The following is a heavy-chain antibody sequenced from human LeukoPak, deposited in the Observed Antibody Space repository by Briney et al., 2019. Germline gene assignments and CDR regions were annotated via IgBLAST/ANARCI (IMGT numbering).Heavy chain of an antibody. Sequence: GGSLRLSCAASGFTFSSYEMNWVHQAPGKGLEGVSYISSSGRTIYYVDSVKGRFTISRDNAKNSLYLQMNSLRAEDTAVYYCAGLGLTMIGGVWVKGTEVTISS. CDR2: ISSSGRTI. V-gene: IGHV3-48*03. CDR1: GFTFSSYE. D-gene: IGHD3-10*02. CDR3: AGLGLTMIGGV. J-gene: IGHJ6*04.